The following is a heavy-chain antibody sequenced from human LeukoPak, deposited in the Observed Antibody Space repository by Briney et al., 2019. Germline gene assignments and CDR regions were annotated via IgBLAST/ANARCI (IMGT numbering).Heavy chain of an antibody. CDR2: LSGSGYNT. CDR1: GFTFSSHA. V-gene: IGHV3-23*01. D-gene: IGHD2-2*01. CDR3: AKDPYGTRYFDY. Sequence: GGSLRLSCAASGFTFSSHALSCVRQAPGKGLEWVSSLSGSGYNTYYADSVKGRFTISRNNSKNTVYLQMNRLRAEDTAVYYCAKDPYGTRYFDYWGQGTLATVSS. J-gene: IGHJ4*02.